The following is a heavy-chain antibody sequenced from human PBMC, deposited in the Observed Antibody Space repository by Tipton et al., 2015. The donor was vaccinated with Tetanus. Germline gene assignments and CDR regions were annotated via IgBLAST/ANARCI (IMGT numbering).Heavy chain of an antibody. CDR1: GFSFSSYG. Sequence: SLRLSCAASGFSFSSYGIHWVRQAPGKGLEWVAGSWYDGTDEYYADSVKGRFTISRDNSKDTLYLQMNSLRAGDTAVYYCTREADCSGGSCFSGDFDNWGQGTQVTVSS. J-gene: IGHJ4*02. CDR3: TREADCSGGSCFSGDFDN. V-gene: IGHV3-33*01. D-gene: IGHD2-15*01. CDR2: SWYDGTDE.